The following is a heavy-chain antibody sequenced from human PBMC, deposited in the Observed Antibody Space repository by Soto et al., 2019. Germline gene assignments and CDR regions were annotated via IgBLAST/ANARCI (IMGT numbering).Heavy chain of an antibody. D-gene: IGHD3-22*01. J-gene: IGHJ4*02. CDR2: ITPMFGTP. Sequence: SVKVSCKASGGTFSSYTITWVRQAPGQGLEWMGGITPMFGTPNYAQRFRGRVTITADESTSTAYMELSSLRSEDTAMYFCARDGTLYDSRAYYYLYWGQGTLVTVSS. CDR1: GGTFSSYT. CDR3: ARDGTLYDSRAYYYLY. V-gene: IGHV1-69*13.